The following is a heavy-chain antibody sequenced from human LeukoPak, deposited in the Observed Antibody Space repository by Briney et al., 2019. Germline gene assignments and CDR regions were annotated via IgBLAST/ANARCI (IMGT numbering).Heavy chain of an antibody. CDR1: GFTFSNYW. J-gene: IGHJ4*02. D-gene: IGHD3-10*01. CDR3: ARDPKYYDSGNYYGGLDY. CDR2: IKHDASEQ. V-gene: IGHV3-7*01. Sequence: GGSLRPSCAASGFTFSNYWMSWVRQAPGKGLEWVANIKHDASEQHYVDSVKGRFTISRDNAKNSLYLQMNNLRAEDTAVYYCARDPKYYDSGNYYGGLDYWGQGTLVTVSS.